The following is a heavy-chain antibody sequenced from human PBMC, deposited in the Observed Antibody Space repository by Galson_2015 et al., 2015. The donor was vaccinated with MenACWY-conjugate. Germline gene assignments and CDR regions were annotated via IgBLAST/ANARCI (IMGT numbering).Heavy chain of an antibody. V-gene: IGHV3-7*01. D-gene: IGHD4-11*01. CDR1: GFTFSGHW. J-gene: IGHJ4*02. CDR3: ARAPDTPSKIVY. Sequence: SLRLSCAASGFTFSGHWMSWFRQAPGKRLEWVAYENDRGSPKYYADSVKGRFTISRDNAKNSLYLEMNTLRVEDTAVYYCARAPDTPSKIVYWGPGTLITVSS. CDR2: ENDRGSPK.